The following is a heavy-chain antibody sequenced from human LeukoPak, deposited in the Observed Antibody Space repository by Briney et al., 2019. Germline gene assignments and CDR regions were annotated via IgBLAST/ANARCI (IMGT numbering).Heavy chain of an antibody. V-gene: IGHV3-23*01. CDR3: AKLVSPSPKYYYGSGLPDY. D-gene: IGHD3-10*01. J-gene: IGHJ4*02. CDR1: GFTFSSYA. CDR2: ISGSDGST. Sequence: PGGSLRLSCAASGFTFSSYAMSWVRQAPGKGLEWVSAISGSDGSTYYADSVKGRFTISRDNSKNTLYLQMNSLRAEDTAVYYCAKLVSPSPKYYYGSGLPDYWGQGILVTVSS.